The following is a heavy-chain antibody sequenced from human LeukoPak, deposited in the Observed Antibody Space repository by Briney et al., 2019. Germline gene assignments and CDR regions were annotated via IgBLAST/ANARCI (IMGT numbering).Heavy chain of an antibody. V-gene: IGHV4-61*02. CDR2: IYTSGST. J-gene: IGHJ4*02. D-gene: IGHD4-17*01. Sequence: KASETLSLTCTVSGASISSGSHYWSWIRQPAGKGLEWIGRIYTSGSTNYNPSLKSRVTISVDTSKNQFSLKLSSVTAADTAVYYCARGHYAEIDYWGQGTLVTVSS. CDR1: GASISSGSHY. CDR3: ARGHYAEIDY.